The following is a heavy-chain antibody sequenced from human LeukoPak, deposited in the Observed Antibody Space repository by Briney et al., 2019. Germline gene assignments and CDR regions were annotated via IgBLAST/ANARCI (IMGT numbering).Heavy chain of an antibody. CDR2: VRYDGSNQ. J-gene: IGHJ4*02. V-gene: IGHV3-30*02. CDR3: AAGTSNYFDY. D-gene: IGHD2-2*01. CDR1: GFTFSSYG. Sequence: GGSLRLSCAASGFTFSSYGMHWVRQAPGKGLEWVAFVRYDGSNQYYAGSVKGRFTISRDNSKNTLYLQMNSLRAEDTAVYFCAAGTSNYFDYWGQGTLVTVSS.